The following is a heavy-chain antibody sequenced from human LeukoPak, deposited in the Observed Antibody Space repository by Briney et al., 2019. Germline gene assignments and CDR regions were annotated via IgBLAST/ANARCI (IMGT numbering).Heavy chain of an antibody. Sequence: GGSLRLSCEGSGFTFSSYGMHWVRQVPGKGLEWVALISYDGSNKNYADSVKGRFIISRDNSTNTVYLQMTRLAAEAAAVYYCARRQLPLSYFYYGMDVWGNGTTVSVSS. CDR2: ISYDGSNK. V-gene: IGHV3-33*05. CDR3: ARRQLPLSYFYYGMDV. CDR1: GFTFSSYG. D-gene: IGHD2-2*01. J-gene: IGHJ6*04.